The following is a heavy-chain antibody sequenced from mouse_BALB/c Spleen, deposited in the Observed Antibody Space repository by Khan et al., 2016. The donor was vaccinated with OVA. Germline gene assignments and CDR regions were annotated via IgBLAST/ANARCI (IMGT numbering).Heavy chain of an antibody. CDR3: ARRGLRWDVDY. D-gene: IGHD1-1*01. CDR2: INPSTGYT. Sequence: QVQLQQPGAELAKPGASVKMSCKASGYTFINYWILWVKQRPGQGLEWIGYINPSTGYTEYNQNFKDKATLTADKSSSTAYMQLSSLTSEDSAVYYCARRGLRWDVDYWGPSTTRPGSS. V-gene: IGHV1-7*01. CDR1: GYTFINYW. J-gene: IGHJ2*01.